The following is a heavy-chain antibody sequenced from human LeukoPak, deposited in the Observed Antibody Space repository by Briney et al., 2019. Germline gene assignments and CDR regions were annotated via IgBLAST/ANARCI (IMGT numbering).Heavy chain of an antibody. Sequence: ASVKVSCKASGGTFSSYAISWVRQAPGQGLEWMGGIIPIFGTANYAQKFQGRVTITADESTSTAYMELSSLRSEDTAVYYCAREGYYDSSGYLFDYWGQGTLVTVSS. J-gene: IGHJ4*02. CDR1: GGTFSSYA. D-gene: IGHD3-22*01. V-gene: IGHV1-69*01. CDR3: AREGYYDSSGYLFDY. CDR2: IIPIFGTA.